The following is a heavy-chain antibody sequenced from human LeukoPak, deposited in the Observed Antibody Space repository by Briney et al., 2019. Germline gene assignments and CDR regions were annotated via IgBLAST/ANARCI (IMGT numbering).Heavy chain of an antibody. D-gene: IGHD3-22*01. J-gene: IGHJ6*03. V-gene: IGHV4-61*02. Sequence: SETLSLTCTVSGGSISSGSYYWSWIRQPAGKGLEWIGRIYTSGSTNFNPSLNGRVSISRDTSKNLFSLRLRSVTAADTAVYFCARGRVSSSTYYSTYYYYFYMDVWGKGTTVTVSS. CDR3: ARGRVSSSTYYSTYYYYFYMDV. CDR2: IYTSGST. CDR1: GGSISSGSYY.